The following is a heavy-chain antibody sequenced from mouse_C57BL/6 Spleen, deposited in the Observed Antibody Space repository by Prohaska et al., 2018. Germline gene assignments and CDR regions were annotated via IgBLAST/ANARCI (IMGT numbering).Heavy chain of an antibody. V-gene: IGHV5-17*01. D-gene: IGHD2-2*01. CDR2: ISSGSSTI. CDR3: ARNGYYLDY. J-gene: IGHJ2*01. Sequence: DRGLEWVAYISSGSSTIYYADTVKGRFTISRDNAKNTLFLQMTSLRSEDTAMYYCARNGYYLDYWGQGTTLTVSS.